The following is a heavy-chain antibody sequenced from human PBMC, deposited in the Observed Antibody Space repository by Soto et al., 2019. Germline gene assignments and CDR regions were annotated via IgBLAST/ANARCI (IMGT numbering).Heavy chain of an antibody. CDR2: IWYDESRR. J-gene: IGHJ4*02. CDR1: GFTFSSYG. CDR3: ARDICSGGFCLDY. V-gene: IGHV3-33*01. D-gene: IGHD2-15*01. Sequence: QVQLVESGGGVVQPGRSLILSCAASGFTFSSYGMHWVRQAPGKGLEWVAVIWYDESRRYYADSVKGRFTISRDTSQSTLYLQMNSVRAEDTAVYYCARDICSGGFCLDYWGQGTLVIVSS.